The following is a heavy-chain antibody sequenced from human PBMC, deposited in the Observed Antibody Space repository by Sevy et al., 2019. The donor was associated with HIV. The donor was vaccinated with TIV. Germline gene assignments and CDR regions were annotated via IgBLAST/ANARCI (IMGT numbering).Heavy chain of an antibody. D-gene: IGHD2-8*01. J-gene: IGHJ4*02. Sequence: GGSLRLSGAASGFTPSTYGMHWVRQAPGKGLEWVAVIGYDGSNKYYADSVKGRFTISRDNSKNTLFLQMDSLRAEDTAVYYCARDPRMYGDYLLAYFDSWGQGTLVTVSS. CDR2: IGYDGSNK. CDR3: ARDPRMYGDYLLAYFDS. CDR1: GFTPSTYG. V-gene: IGHV3-33*01.